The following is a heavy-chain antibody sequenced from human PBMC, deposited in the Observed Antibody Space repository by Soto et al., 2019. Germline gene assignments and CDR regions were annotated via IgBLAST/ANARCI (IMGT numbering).Heavy chain of an antibody. J-gene: IGHJ6*02. V-gene: IGHV3-30-3*01. CDR2: ISYDGSNK. CDR3: ARDFLPGGMDV. Sequence: QVQLVESGGGVVQPGRSLRLSCAASGFTFSSYAMHWVRQAPGKGLEWVAVISYDGSNKYYADSVKRPFTISRDNSKNALYLQMNSLRAEDTAVYYCARDFLPGGMDVWGQGTTVTVSS. CDR1: GFTFSSYA.